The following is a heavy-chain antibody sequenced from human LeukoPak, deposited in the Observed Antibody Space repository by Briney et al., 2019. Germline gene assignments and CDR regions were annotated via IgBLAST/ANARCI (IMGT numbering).Heavy chain of an antibody. D-gene: IGHD3-3*01. Sequence: SETLSLTCTVSGGSISSYYWSWIRQPTGKGLEWIGYIYYSGSTNYNPSLKSRVTISVDTSKNQFSLKLSSVTAADTAVYYCARSYYDFPGWFDYWGQGTLVTVSS. CDR3: ARSYYDFPGWFDY. CDR2: IYYSGST. V-gene: IGHV4-59*01. CDR1: GGSISSYY. J-gene: IGHJ4*02.